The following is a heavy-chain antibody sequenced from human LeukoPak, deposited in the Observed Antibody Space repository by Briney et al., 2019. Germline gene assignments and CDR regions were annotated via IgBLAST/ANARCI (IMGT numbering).Heavy chain of an antibody. D-gene: IGHD6-25*01. V-gene: IGHV1-18*01. CDR2: ISAYNGNT. CDR1: GYTFTSYG. Sequence: ASVKVSCKASGYTFTSYGISWVRQAPGQGLEWMGWISAYNGNTNYAQKLQGRVTMTTDTSTSTAYMELRSLRSDDTAVYYCARHFRGIAARGRFDPWGQGTLVTVSS. J-gene: IGHJ5*02. CDR3: ARHFRGIAARGRFDP.